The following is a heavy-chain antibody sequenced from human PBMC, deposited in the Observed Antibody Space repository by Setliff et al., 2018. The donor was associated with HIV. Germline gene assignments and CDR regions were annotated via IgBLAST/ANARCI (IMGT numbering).Heavy chain of an antibody. CDR1: GGSIMSDGYY. J-gene: IGHJ4*02. Sequence: SETLSLTCTVSGGSIMSDGYYWNWIRQRPGKGLEWIGYIYNRGYTYYNPSLKSRVTISVDTSKNQFSLKLSSVTAADTAVYYCARSVPRYCSGGSCYPPLFDYWGQGTLVTVSS. CDR2: IYNRGYT. CDR3: ARSVPRYCSGGSCYPPLFDY. V-gene: IGHV4-30-4*08. D-gene: IGHD2-15*01.